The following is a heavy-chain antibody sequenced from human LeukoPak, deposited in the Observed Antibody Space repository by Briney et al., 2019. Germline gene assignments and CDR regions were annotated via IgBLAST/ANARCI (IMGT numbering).Heavy chain of an antibody. V-gene: IGHV1-2*06. Sequence: ASEKVSCKASGHTFTGYYMHWVRQAPGQGLEWMGRINPNSGGTNYAQKYQGRVTMTRDTSISTAYMELSRLRSDDTAVYYCVRGPNDWFCYWAQGTLVTVSS. CDR3: VRGPNDWFCY. J-gene: IGHJ4*02. CDR1: GHTFTGYY. D-gene: IGHD3-9*01. CDR2: INPNSGGT.